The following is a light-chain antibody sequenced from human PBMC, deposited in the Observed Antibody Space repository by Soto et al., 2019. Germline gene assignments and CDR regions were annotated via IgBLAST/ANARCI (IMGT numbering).Light chain of an antibody. CDR2: GSS. CDR1: QSVSNNY. Sequence: EVVLTQSPGTLSLSPGERATLSCRASQSVSNNYLAWYQQKPGQSPKLLIFGSSDRATGIPDRFSGSGSGTDFTLTIGSLEPEDFAVYYCQQYGSSPPYTFGQGTNLEIK. J-gene: IGKJ2*01. CDR3: QQYGSSPPYT. V-gene: IGKV3-20*01.